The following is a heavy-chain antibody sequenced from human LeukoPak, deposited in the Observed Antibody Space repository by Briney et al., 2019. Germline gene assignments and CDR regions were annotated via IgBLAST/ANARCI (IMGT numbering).Heavy chain of an antibody. V-gene: IGHV3-30*04. CDR3: VRGKWWNDVEHYFDY. CDR2: ISYDGDDK. CDR1: GFTFIHYS. D-gene: IGHD1-1*01. J-gene: IGHJ4*02. Sequence: PGRSLRLSCAASGFTFIHYSMHWVRQAPGKGLERVTTISYDGDDKYYADSVKGPFTISRDNSKSTLYLHMNSLRREDTAVYFCVRGKWWNDVEHYFDYWGQGILVTVSS.